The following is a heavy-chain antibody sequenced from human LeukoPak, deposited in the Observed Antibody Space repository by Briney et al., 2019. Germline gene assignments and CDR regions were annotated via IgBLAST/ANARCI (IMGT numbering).Heavy chain of an antibody. D-gene: IGHD3-22*01. CDR3: ARVSPSDYESSYFDY. Sequence: SETLSLTCAVYGGSFSGYYWSWIRQPPGKGLEWIGEINHSGSTNYNPSLKSRVTISVDTSKNQFSLKLSSVTAADTAVYYCARVSPSDYESSYFDYWGQGTLVTVSS. V-gene: IGHV4-34*01. CDR1: GGSFSGYY. CDR2: INHSGST. J-gene: IGHJ4*02.